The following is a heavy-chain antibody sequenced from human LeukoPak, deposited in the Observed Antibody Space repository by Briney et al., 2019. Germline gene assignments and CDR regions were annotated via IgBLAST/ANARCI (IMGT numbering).Heavy chain of an antibody. V-gene: IGHV1-69*13. D-gene: IGHD2-2*01. Sequence: ASVKVSCKASGGTFRSYAINWVRQAPGQGLEWMGGIVPIFGTANYAQKLQDRVTITADESTSTAYMELSSLRSEDTAIYYCASRLYCSNTRCRNFPFAYWGQGTLVTVSS. J-gene: IGHJ4*02. CDR2: IVPIFGTA. CDR1: GGTFRSYA. CDR3: ASRLYCSNTRCRNFPFAY.